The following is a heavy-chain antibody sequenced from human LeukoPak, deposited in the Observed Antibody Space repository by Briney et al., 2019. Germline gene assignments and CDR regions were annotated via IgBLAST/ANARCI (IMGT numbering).Heavy chain of an antibody. V-gene: IGHV1-69*06. CDR2: IIPVFGTT. Sequence: ASVKVSCKASGGPFSSYAVSWVRLTPGQGLEWLGGIIPVFGTTTYAQKFQAKVTMTADKSTNTAYLEISSLTSDDTAVYYCARCSPGDSSNFYAVLQYWGQGTQVTVST. CDR1: GGPFSSYA. CDR3: ARCSPGDSSNFYAVLQY. J-gene: IGHJ4*02. D-gene: IGHD3-22*01.